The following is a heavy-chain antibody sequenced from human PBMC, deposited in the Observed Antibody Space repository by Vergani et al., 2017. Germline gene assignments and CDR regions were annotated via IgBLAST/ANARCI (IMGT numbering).Heavy chain of an antibody. CDR1: GYTFTSYG. CDR2: ISAYTGNT. V-gene: IGHV1-18*01. CDR3: ARSDIVVVPADYWYFDL. J-gene: IGHJ2*01. Sequence: QVQLLQSGAEVKKPGASVKVSCKASGYTFTSYGISWVRQAPGQGLEWMGWISAYTGNTNYAQKLQGRVTMTTDTSTSTAYMELRSLRSDDTAVYYCARSDIVVVPADYWYFDLWGRGTLVTVSS. D-gene: IGHD2-2*01.